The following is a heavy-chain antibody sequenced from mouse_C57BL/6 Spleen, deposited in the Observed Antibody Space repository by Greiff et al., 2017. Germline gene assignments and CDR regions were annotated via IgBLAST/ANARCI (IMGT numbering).Heavy chain of an antibody. Sequence: QVQLQQSGAELVKPGASVKISCKASGYAFSSYWMNWVKQRPGKGLEWIGQINPGDGDTNYNGKFKGKATLTADKSSSTAYMQLSSLTSEDSAVYFCARGEIYYGNYFDYWGQGTTLTVSS. CDR2: INPGDGDT. CDR3: ARGEIYYGNYFDY. J-gene: IGHJ2*01. D-gene: IGHD2-1*01. V-gene: IGHV1-80*01. CDR1: GYAFSSYW.